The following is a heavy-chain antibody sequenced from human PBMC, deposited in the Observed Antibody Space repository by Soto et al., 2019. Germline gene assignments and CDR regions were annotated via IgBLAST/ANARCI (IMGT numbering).Heavy chain of an antibody. Sequence: SETLSLTCAVSGGSISSGGYSWSWIRQPPGKGLEWIGYIYHSGSTYYNPSLKSRVTISVDRSKNQLSLKLSSVTAAGTAVYYCARENYYDSSGYYSGSFDPWGQGTLVTVSS. CDR3: ARENYYDSSGYYSGSFDP. V-gene: IGHV4-30-2*01. CDR2: IYHSGST. D-gene: IGHD3-22*01. CDR1: GGSISSGGYS. J-gene: IGHJ5*02.